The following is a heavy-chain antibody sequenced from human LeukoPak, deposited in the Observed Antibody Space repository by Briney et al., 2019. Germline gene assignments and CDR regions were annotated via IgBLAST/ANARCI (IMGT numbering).Heavy chain of an antibody. V-gene: IGHV4-34*01. J-gene: IGHJ4*02. D-gene: IGHD4-17*01. CDR2: INHSGYT. Sequence: PSETLSLTCAVSGVSFDDYYWSWVRQPPGKGLEWVGEINHSGYTNDSPSLKSRVTISIDTSRKQFSLNLRSVTVPDTAVYYCTKMTTGHYYRGQGTLFTVSS. CDR3: TKMTTGHYY. CDR1: GVSFDDYY.